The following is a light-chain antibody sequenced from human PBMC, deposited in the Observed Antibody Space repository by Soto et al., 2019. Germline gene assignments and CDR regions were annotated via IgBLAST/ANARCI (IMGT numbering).Light chain of an antibody. CDR3: SSYAGSNNLI. CDR1: SGDIGGYNY. Sequence: QSALTQPPSASGSPGQSVTISCTGISGDIGGYNYVSWYQQHPGKAPKLMIYDVNKRPSGVPDRFSGSKSGNTASLTVSGLQSEDEADYYCSSYAGSNNLIFGGGTKLTVL. V-gene: IGLV2-8*01. CDR2: DVN. J-gene: IGLJ2*01.